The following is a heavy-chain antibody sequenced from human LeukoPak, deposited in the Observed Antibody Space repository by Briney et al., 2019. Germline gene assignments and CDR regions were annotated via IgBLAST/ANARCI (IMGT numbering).Heavy chain of an antibody. J-gene: IGHJ4*02. V-gene: IGHV3-30*18. CDR2: ISYDGRNK. D-gene: IGHD5-12*01. CDR3: AKDRGYSHGFEY. Sequence: GGSLRLSCAASGFTFSSYGMHWVRQAPGKGLERVAAISYDGRNKEYVDSVKGRFTISRDNSKNTLYLQMNSLRAEDTAVYYCAKDRGYSHGFEYWGQGTLVTVPS. CDR1: GFTFSSYG.